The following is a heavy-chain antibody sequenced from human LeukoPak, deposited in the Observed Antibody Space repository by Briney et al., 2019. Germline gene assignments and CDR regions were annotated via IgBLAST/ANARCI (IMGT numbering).Heavy chain of an antibody. J-gene: IGHJ5*02. Sequence: SETLSLTCTVSGGSISSYYWSWIRQPAGKGLEWIGRIYTSGSTNYNPSLKSRVTMSVDTSKNQFSLKLSSVTAADTAVYYCAREGALYNWNDVHWFDPWGQGTLVTVSS. CDR1: GGSISSYY. V-gene: IGHV4-4*07. CDR2: IYTSGST. D-gene: IGHD1-1*01. CDR3: AREGALYNWNDVHWFDP.